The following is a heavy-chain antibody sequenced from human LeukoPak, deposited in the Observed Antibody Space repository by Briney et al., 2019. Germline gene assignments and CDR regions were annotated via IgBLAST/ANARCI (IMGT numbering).Heavy chain of an antibody. V-gene: IGHV4-59*01. CDR1: GNSFGDYY. CDR2: IYNSGST. J-gene: IGHJ3*02. D-gene: IGHD1-20*01. Sequence: SETLSLTCTVSGNSFGDYYWSWIRQPPGKGLDWIGDIYNSGSTNYNPSLKSRVTISVDTSKNQLSLKLGSVTAADTAVYYCARAGNWNGAFDIWGQGTMVTVSS. CDR3: ARAGNWNGAFDI.